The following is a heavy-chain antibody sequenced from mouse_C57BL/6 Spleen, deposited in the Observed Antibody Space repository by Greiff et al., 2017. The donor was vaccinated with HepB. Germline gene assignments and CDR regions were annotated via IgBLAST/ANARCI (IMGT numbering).Heavy chain of an antibody. CDR3: ARVYYGSSYDAMDY. J-gene: IGHJ4*01. CDR2: IYPRSGNT. D-gene: IGHD1-1*01. V-gene: IGHV1-81*01. Sequence: QVQLQQSGAELARPGASVKLSCKASGYTFTSYGISWVKQRTGQGLEWIGEIYPRSGNTYYNEKFKGKATLTADKSSSTAYMELRSLTSDDSAVYFCARVYYGSSYDAMDYWGQGTSVTVSS. CDR1: GYTFTSYG.